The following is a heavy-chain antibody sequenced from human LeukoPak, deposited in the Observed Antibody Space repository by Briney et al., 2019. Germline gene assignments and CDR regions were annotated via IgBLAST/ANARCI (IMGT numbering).Heavy chain of an antibody. D-gene: IGHD1-26*01. Sequence: SETLSLTCTVSGYSISSGYYWGWIRQPPGKGLEWIGSIYHSGSTNYNPSLKSRVTISVDTSKNQFSLKLSSVTAADTAVYYCARWDRHYFDYWGQGTLVTVSS. CDR3: ARWDRHYFDY. V-gene: IGHV4-38-2*02. CDR1: GYSISSGYY. J-gene: IGHJ4*02. CDR2: IYHSGST.